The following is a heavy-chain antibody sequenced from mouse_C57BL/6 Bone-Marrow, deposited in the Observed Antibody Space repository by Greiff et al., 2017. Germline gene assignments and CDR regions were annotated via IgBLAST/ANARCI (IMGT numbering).Heavy chain of an antibody. J-gene: IGHJ1*03. CDR1: GYTFTSYW. CDR3: ARESITTVVYWYFDV. Sequence: VKLQQPGAELVMPGASVKLSCKASGYTFTSYWMHWVKQRPGQGLEWIGEIDPSDSYTNYNQKFKGKSTLTVDKSSSTAYMQLSSLTSEDAAVYYCARESITTVVYWYFDVWGTGTTVTVSS. D-gene: IGHD1-1*01. CDR2: IDPSDSYT. V-gene: IGHV1-69*01.